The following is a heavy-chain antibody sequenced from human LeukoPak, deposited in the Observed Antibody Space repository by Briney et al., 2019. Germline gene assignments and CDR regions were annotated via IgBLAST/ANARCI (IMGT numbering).Heavy chain of an antibody. CDR3: ARGFALDF. Sequence: SQTLSLTCDISGDTVSSNSAAWNWIRQSPSRGLEWLGRTYYRSKWYYDYAVSVKSRITISPDTSKNQFSLQLNSVSADDTAVYYCARGFALDFWGQGTMVTVSS. V-gene: IGHV6-1*01. CDR1: GDTVSSNSAA. J-gene: IGHJ3*01. CDR2: TYYRSKWYY.